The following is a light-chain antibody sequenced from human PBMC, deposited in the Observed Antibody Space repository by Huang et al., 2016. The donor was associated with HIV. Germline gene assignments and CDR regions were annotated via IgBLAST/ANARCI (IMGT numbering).Light chain of an antibody. V-gene: IGKV1-39*01. Sequence: DLQMPQSPPSLSASVGDRVTFTCRANQTISKSLNWYPQKPGRAPKLLIYTASTLESGVTSICRGSGSGSRFTLSITNLQPEDFATYYCEQSFSVPRTFG. CDR3: EQSFSVPRT. J-gene: IGKJ1*01. CDR1: QTISKS. CDR2: TAS.